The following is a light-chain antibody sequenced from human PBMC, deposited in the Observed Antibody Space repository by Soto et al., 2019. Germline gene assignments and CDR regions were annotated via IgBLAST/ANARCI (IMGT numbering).Light chain of an antibody. CDR3: LLYYVGVYV. Sequence: QAVVTQENSLTVSPGGTVTLTCASTTGAVTSDNYPNWFQLKPGQAPKSVIYSTSNKHSWTPARFSGSLLGGKAALTLSGVQTLDEAEYYCLLYYVGVYVFGSGTKVTVL. CDR2: STS. V-gene: IGLV7-43*01. J-gene: IGLJ1*01. CDR1: TGAVTSDNY.